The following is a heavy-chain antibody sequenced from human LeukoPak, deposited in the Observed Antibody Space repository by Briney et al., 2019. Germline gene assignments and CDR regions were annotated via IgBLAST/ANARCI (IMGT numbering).Heavy chain of an antibody. CDR3: ARGSGSARNYYDSSGYPIGYYYYMDV. V-gene: IGHV4-30-4*08. Sequence: SQTLSLTCTVSGGSISSGDYYWSWIRQPPGKGLEWIGYIYYSGSTYYNPSLKSRVTISVDTSKNQFSLKLSSVTAADTAVYYCARGSGSARNYYDSSGYPIGYYYYMDVWGKGTTVTVSS. CDR2: IYYSGST. D-gene: IGHD3-22*01. J-gene: IGHJ6*03. CDR1: GGSISSGDYY.